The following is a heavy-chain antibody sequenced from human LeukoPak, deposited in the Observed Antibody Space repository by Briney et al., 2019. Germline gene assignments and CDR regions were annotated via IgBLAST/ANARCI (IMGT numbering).Heavy chain of an antibody. Sequence: GGSLRLSCEASGYAFSSYWASWVRQAPGKGLEWVANINQDGNSQNYVDSVRGRFTISKDNAKNSVYLQMNSLRAEDTAVYYRAKEGRYCSSTSCSYYFDYWGQGTLVTVSS. CDR3: AKEGRYCSSTSCSYYFDY. CDR1: GYAFSSYW. J-gene: IGHJ4*02. V-gene: IGHV3-7*03. CDR2: INQDGNSQ. D-gene: IGHD2-2*01.